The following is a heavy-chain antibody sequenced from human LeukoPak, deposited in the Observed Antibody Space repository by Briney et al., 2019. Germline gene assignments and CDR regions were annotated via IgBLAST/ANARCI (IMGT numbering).Heavy chain of an antibody. V-gene: IGHV3-23*01. Sequence: GGSLRLSCAVSGLTFSIFGMSWVRQSPGKGLEWVSAISGSATGGITNYADSVKGRFTISRDNSMSTLYLQMNSLTPDDTAVYSCAKGTGSGWFDCFDYWGQGTPVTVSS. CDR2: ISGSATGGIT. CDR1: GLTFSIFG. D-gene: IGHD6-19*01. J-gene: IGHJ4*02. CDR3: AKGTGSGWFDCFDY.